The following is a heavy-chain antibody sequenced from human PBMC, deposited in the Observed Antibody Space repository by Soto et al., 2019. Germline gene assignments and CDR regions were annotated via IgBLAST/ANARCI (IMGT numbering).Heavy chain of an antibody. CDR1: GFSLSKARMG. D-gene: IGHD3-9*01. J-gene: IGHJ4*02. CDR2: IFSNDEK. Sequence: QVTLKESGPVLVKPTETLTLTCTVSGFSLSKARMGVSWIRNPPGRAREWLAHIFSNDEKSYSTSLKSRLTISKDTSKSQVVLTMTNMDPVDTATYYCARSYSYYDILTGYLYYFDYWGQGTLVTVSS. CDR3: ARSYSYYDILTGYLYYFDY. V-gene: IGHV2-26*01.